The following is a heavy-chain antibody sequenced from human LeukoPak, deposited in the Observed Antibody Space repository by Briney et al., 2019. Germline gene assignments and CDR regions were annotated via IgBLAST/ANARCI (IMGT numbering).Heavy chain of an antibody. Sequence: PSETLSLTCTVSGGSISSYYWSWIRQPPGKGLDWIGYIYYSGITHYNPSLKSRVTISVDTSKNQFSLKLSSVTAADTAVYYCARDSNRAHCSSTSCYAGTYDWFDPWGQGTLVTVSS. D-gene: IGHD2-2*01. J-gene: IGHJ5*02. CDR1: GGSISSYY. V-gene: IGHV4-59*01. CDR3: ARDSNRAHCSSTSCYAGTYDWFDP. CDR2: IYYSGIT.